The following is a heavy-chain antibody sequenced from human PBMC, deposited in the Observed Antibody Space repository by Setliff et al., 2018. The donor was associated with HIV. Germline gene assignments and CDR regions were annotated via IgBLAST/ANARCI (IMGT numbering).Heavy chain of an antibody. D-gene: IGHD5-12*01. Sequence: GASVKVSCKTSGGTFSSYAISWVRQAPGQGLEWMGGIIPVFGTTNYAQKFQGRVTITADESMTTAYMELSSLRSEDTALYYCARDGYDFRGLDYWGQGTLVTVSS. CDR3: ARDGYDFRGLDY. V-gene: IGHV1-69*13. CDR1: GGTFSSYA. J-gene: IGHJ4*02. CDR2: IIPVFGTT.